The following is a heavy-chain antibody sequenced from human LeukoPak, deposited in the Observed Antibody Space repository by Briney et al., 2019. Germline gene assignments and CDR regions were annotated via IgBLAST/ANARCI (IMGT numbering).Heavy chain of an antibody. CDR2: IYPGDSDT. CDR3: ARLRADYGDYVSAFDI. V-gene: IGHV5-51*01. CDR1: GYYFTSYW. Sequence: GESLKISCKGSGYYFTSYWIGWVRPLPGKGLEWMGIIYPGDSDTRYSPSFHGQVTISADKSISTAYLQWSSLKASDTAMYYCARLRADYGDYVSAFDIWGQGTMVTVSS. D-gene: IGHD4-17*01. J-gene: IGHJ3*02.